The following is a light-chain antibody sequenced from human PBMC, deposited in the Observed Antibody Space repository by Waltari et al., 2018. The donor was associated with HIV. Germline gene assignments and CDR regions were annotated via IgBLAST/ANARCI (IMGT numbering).Light chain of an antibody. J-gene: IGKJ1*01. V-gene: IGKV1-39*01. CDR3: QQSYSTPQT. CDR1: QSISKY. Sequence: DIQMTQSPSSLSASVGDSVTITCRASQSISKYLNWYQQKAGKAPELLVFAASNLQRGVPSRFRGSGSGTDFTLTISSLQPEDSASYYCQQSYSTPQTFGQGTKVEIK. CDR2: AAS.